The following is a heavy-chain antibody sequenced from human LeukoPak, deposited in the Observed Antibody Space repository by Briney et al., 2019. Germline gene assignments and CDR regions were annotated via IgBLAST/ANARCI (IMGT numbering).Heavy chain of an antibody. D-gene: IGHD3-10*01. Sequence: GASVTVSCKASGYTFTSYGISWVRQAPGQGLEWMGWISAYNGNTNYAQKLQGRVTMTTDTSTSTAYMELSRLRSDDTAVYYCARARGYYYGSGSYGMDVWGQGTTVTVSS. CDR1: GYTFTSYG. CDR3: ARARGYYYGSGSYGMDV. V-gene: IGHV1-18*01. J-gene: IGHJ6*02. CDR2: ISAYNGNT.